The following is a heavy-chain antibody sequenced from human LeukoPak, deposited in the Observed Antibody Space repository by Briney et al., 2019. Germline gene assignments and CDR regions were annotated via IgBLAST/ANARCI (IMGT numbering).Heavy chain of an antibody. CDR2: IYTSGST. CDR3: TRDTPDNDYGDYFDY. D-gene: IGHD4-17*01. Sequence: SQTLSLTCTVSGVSISSGSYYWSWIRQPAGKGLEWIGHIYTSGSTNYNPSLKSRVTISVDTSKNQFSLKLSSVTAADTAVYYCTRDTPDNDYGDYFDYWGQGTLVTVSS. V-gene: IGHV4-61*09. CDR1: GVSISSGSYY. J-gene: IGHJ4*02.